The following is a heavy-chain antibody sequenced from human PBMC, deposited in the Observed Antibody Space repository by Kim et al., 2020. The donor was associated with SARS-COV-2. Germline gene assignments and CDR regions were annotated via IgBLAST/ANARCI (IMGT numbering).Heavy chain of an antibody. CDR3: ARDSGLIVVVPAAKRGEDYYGMDV. CDR1: GFTFSSYG. Sequence: GGSLRLSCAASGFTFSSYGMHWVRQAPGKGLEWVAVIWYDGSNKYYADSVKGRFTISRDNAKNTLYLQMNSLRAEDTAVYYCARDSGLIVVVPAAKRGEDYYGMDVGGRETTVTVP. V-gene: IGHV3-33*01. D-gene: IGHD2-2*01. CDR2: IWYDGSNK. J-gene: IGHJ6*02.